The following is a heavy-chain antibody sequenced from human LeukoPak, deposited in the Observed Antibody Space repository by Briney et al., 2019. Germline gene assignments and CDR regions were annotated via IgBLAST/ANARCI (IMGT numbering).Heavy chain of an antibody. CDR3: ARGLMTTSYYFDY. V-gene: IGHV4-31*03. Sequence: SQTLSLTCTVSGGSISSGGYYWSWIRQHPGKGLEWIGYIYYSGSTYYNPSLKSRVTISVDTSKNQFSLKLSSVTAADTAVYYCARGLMTTSYYFDYWGQGTLVTVSS. J-gene: IGHJ4*02. CDR1: GGSISSGGYY. CDR2: IYYSGST. D-gene: IGHD4-11*01.